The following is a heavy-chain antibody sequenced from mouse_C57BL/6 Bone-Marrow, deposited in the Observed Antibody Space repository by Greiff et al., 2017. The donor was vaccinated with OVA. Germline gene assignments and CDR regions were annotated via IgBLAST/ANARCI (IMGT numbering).Heavy chain of an antibody. J-gene: IGHJ1*03. V-gene: IGHV1-69*01. CDR1: GYTFPSYW. CDR2: IVPSDSYT. D-gene: IGHD1-1*01. CDR3: YRDTTVPYWYFDV. Sequence: VQLQQPGAELVMPGASVKLSCKASGYTFPSYWMHWVKQRPGQGLEWIGEIVPSDSYTNYKQKFKGKSTVTSTRASSTANMQLIHLTTANSEVYFCYRDTTVPYWYFDVWGTGTTVTVSS.